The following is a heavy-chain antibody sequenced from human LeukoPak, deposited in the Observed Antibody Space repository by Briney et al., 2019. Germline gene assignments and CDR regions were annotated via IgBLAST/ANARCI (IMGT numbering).Heavy chain of an antibody. Sequence: GASVKVSCKASGGTFSSYAISWVRQAPGQGLEWMGGIIPIFGTANYAQKFQGRVTITADESTSTAYMELSSLRSEDTAVYYCARDNVRASYYDILTGYYFPSYFDYWGQGTLVTVSS. D-gene: IGHD3-9*01. CDR2: IIPIFGTA. V-gene: IGHV1-69*01. CDR1: GGTFSSYA. J-gene: IGHJ4*02. CDR3: ARDNVRASYYDILTGYYFPSYFDY.